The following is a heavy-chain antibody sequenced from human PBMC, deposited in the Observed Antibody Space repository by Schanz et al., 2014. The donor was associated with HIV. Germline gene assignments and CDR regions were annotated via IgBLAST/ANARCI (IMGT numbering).Heavy chain of an antibody. CDR1: GYTFTSYD. Sequence: QVQLVQSGVEVKKPGASVKVSCKASGYTFTSYDINWVRQATGQGLEWMGWMNPNSGNTGYAQKFQGRVTMTRNTSISTAYMELSSLRSEDTAVYYCARMSPSSTSYGDAFDVWGQGTTVTVSS. CDR3: ARMSPSSTSYGDAFDV. V-gene: IGHV1-8*01. D-gene: IGHD2-2*01. CDR2: MNPNSGNT. J-gene: IGHJ3*01.